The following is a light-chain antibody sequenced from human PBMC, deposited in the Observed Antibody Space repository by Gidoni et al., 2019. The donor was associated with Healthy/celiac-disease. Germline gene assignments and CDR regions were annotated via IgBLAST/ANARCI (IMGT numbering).Light chain of an antibody. V-gene: IGKV3-20*01. CDR1: QSVSSNY. CDR3: QHYGSLPEWT. CDR2: GAS. Sequence: EIVFTQSRGTLSFSPGERATLSCRASQSVSSNYLAWYQQKPGQAPRLLIYGASSRATGIPDRFSGSGSGTDFTLTISRLGPEDFAVYYCQHYGSLPEWTFGQGTKVEIK. J-gene: IGKJ1*01.